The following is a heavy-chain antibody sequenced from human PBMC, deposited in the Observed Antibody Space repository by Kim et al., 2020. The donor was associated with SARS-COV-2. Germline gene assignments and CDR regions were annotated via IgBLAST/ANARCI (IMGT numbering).Heavy chain of an antibody. CDR2: IYSGGST. D-gene: IGHD3-22*01. CDR1: GFTVSSNY. V-gene: IGHV3-53*01. Sequence: GGSLRLSCAASGFTVSSNYMSWVRQAPGKGLEWVSVIYSGGSTYYADSVKGRFIISRDNSKNTLYLQMNSLRAEDTAVYFCARRVTYYYDISYAFDIWGQGTMVTVSS. J-gene: IGHJ3*02. CDR3: ARRVTYYYDISYAFDI.